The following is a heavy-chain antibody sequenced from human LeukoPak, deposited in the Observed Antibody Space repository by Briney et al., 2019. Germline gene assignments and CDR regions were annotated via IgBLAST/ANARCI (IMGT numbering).Heavy chain of an antibody. D-gene: IGHD3-22*01. CDR2: IHYSGST. V-gene: IGHV4-59*01. Sequence: PSETLSLTCTVSGASISSYYWNWIRQPPGKGLEWIGYIHYSGSTNYNPSLKSRVSISVDTSKKQYSLILSSMTAADTAVYYCARDTRSYDSSRYYHFDYWGQGTLVTVSS. J-gene: IGHJ4*02. CDR1: GASISSYY. CDR3: ARDTRSYDSSRYYHFDY.